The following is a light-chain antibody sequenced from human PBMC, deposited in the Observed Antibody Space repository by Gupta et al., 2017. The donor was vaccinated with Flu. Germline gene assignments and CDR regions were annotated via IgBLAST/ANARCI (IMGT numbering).Light chain of an antibody. CDR1: SSNVGGNY. CDR3: AAWDDNISGPM. V-gene: IGLV1-47*01. CDR2: TND. J-gene: IGLJ3*02. Sequence: RVTISCSGSSSNVGGNYVYWYQQLPGTAPKRIILTNDQRPSGVPDRFSGSKSGTLASLAISGLRSEEEAHDHCAAWDDNISGPMFGGGTRLTVL.